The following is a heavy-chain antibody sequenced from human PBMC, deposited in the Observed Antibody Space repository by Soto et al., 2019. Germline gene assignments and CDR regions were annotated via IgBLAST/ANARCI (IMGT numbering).Heavy chain of an antibody. CDR2: IHYSGTT. D-gene: IGHD6-13*01. CDR1: GGSMRNYF. CDR3: AAGEASSRNLAPYYLDF. Sequence: ILSLTCTVSGGSMRNYFWTWIRQPPGKGLEWIGYIHYSGTTSFFPSYNPSLRSRVTISEDTSKNQFSLKLLSVTTADTAVYFCAAGEASSRNLAPYYLDFWGQGALVTVS. V-gene: IGHV4-59*01. J-gene: IGHJ4*02.